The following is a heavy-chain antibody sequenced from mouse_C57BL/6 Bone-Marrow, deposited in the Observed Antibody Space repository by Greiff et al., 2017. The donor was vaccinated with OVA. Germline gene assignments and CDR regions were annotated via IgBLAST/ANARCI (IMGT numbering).Heavy chain of an antibody. CDR2: IYPGSGST. J-gene: IGHJ4*01. CDR3: ATGTTVVARGAMDY. Sequence: VQLQQPGAELVKPGASVKMSCKASGYTFTSYWITWVKQRPGQGLEWIGDIYPGSGSTNYNEKFKSKATLTVDTSSSTAYMQLSSLTSEDSAVYYCATGTTVVARGAMDYWGQGTSVTVSS. D-gene: IGHD1-1*01. V-gene: IGHV1-55*01. CDR1: GYTFTSYW.